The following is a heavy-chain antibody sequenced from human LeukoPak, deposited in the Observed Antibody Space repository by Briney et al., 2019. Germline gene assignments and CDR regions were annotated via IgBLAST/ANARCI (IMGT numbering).Heavy chain of an antibody. CDR2: VYHSGST. V-gene: IGHV4-4*02. CDR1: GHSITSNNW. Sequence: SETLSLTCAVSGHSITSNNWWSWVRQPPGKGLGWIGEVYHSGSTNYHPSLKSRVTITVDKSNNQFSLKLTSVTAADTAVYYCARDSDLTGYFSRFYYGLVVWGKGTTVTVSS. J-gene: IGHJ6*04. D-gene: IGHD3-9*01. CDR3: ARDSDLTGYFSRFYYGLVV.